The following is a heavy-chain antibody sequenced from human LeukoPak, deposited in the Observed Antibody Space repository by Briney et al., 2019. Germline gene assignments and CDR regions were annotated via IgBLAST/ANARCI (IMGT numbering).Heavy chain of an antibody. D-gene: IGHD3-3*01. CDR1: RYTFTGYY. J-gene: IGHJ3*02. CDR2: INPNSGGT. CDR3: ARKGDFWSGPNTDAFDI. Sequence: ASVKVSCKASRYTFTGYYMHWVRQAPGQGLEWMGWINPNSGGTNYAQKFQGWVTMTRDTSISTAYMELSRLRSDDTAVYYCARKGDFWSGPNTDAFDIWGQGTMVTVSS. V-gene: IGHV1-2*04.